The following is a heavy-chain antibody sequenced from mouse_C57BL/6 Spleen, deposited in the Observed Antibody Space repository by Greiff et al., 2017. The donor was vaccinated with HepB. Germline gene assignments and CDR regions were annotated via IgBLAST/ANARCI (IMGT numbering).Heavy chain of an antibody. CDR3: ARSDYYDYGAMDY. V-gene: IGHV1-53*01. CDR1: GYTFTSYW. Sequence: QVQLQQPGTELVKPGASVKLSCKASGYTFTSYWMHWVKQRPGQGLEWIGNINTSNGGTNYNEKFKSKATLTVDKSSTTAYMQLSSLTSVDSAVSYCARSDYYDYGAMDYWGQGTSVTVSS. CDR2: INTSNGGT. D-gene: IGHD2-4*01. J-gene: IGHJ4*01.